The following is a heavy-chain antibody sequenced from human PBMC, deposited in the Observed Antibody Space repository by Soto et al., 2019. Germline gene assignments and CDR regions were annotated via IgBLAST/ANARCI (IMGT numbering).Heavy chain of an antibody. J-gene: IGHJ5*02. CDR3: ARGLGDDFWSGYYTRSFNWFDP. D-gene: IGHD3-3*01. CDR1: GFTFSSYS. V-gene: IGHV3-48*01. Sequence: GGSLRLTCTASGFTFSSYSKNWVCQAPAKGLEWVLYISSSSSTIYYADSVKGRFTISRDNAKNSLYLQMNSLRAEDTAVYYCARGLGDDFWSGYYTRSFNWFDPWGQGTLVTVSS. CDR2: ISSSSSTI.